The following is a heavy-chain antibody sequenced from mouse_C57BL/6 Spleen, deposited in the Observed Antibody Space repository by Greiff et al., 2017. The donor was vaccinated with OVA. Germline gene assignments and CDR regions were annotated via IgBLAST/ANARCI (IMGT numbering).Heavy chain of an antibody. D-gene: IGHD1-1*01. CDR3: AIGYYGSSYEFAY. CDR2: INPNNGGT. J-gene: IGHJ3*01. Sequence: VQLQQSGPELVKPGASVKIPCKASGYTFTDYNMDWVKQSHGKSLEWIGDINPNNGGTIYNQKFKGKATLTVDKSSSTAYMELRSLTSEDTAVYYCAIGYYGSSYEFAYWGQGTLVTVSA. CDR1: GYTFTDYN. V-gene: IGHV1-18*01.